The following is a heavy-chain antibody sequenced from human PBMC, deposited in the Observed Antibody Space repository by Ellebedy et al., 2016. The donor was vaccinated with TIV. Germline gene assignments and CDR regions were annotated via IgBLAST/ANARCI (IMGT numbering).Heavy chain of an antibody. CDR3: AKGTSSGFNYDRVGCEY. V-gene: IGHV3-23*01. CDR2: ISGGGDIT. D-gene: IGHD3-22*01. CDR1: GFTFGSFA. Sequence: GESLKISCAASGFTFGSFAMHWVRQAPGKGLEWLSVISGGGDITYHADSVKGRFTITRDNSKNTLYLQMDRVTAEDTAVYYCAKGTSSGFNYDRVGCEYWGQGTLVTVSS. J-gene: IGHJ4*02.